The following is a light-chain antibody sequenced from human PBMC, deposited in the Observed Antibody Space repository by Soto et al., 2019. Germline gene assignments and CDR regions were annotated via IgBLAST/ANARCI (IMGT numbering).Light chain of an antibody. CDR3: CSYGGSSALPYV. J-gene: IGLJ1*01. Sequence: QSVLAQPASVSGSPEQSVTISCTGTSSDVGTYSLVSWYQQHPGKAPKLIIYEVTERPSGVSNRFSGSKFGNTASLTISGLLPEDEADYYCCSYGGSSALPYVFGTGTKGTVL. V-gene: IGLV2-23*02. CDR2: EVT. CDR1: SSDVGTYSL.